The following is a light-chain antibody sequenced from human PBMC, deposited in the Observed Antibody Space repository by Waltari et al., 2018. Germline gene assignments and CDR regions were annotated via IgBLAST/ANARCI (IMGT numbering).Light chain of an antibody. Sequence: IVMTQSPLSLPVTPGEAAPISCRARKSRLDRNGYNYLDWYLQKPGQSPTLRICLGSTRASGVPDRFSGDASGTQFTLRISRVEAEDVGVYYCMQARQTPYTFGQGTKLEIK. V-gene: IGKV2-28*01. CDR1: KSRLDRNGYNY. J-gene: IGKJ2*01. CDR3: MQARQTPYT. CDR2: LGS.